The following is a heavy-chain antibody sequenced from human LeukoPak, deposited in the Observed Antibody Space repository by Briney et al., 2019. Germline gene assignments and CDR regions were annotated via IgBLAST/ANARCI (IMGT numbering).Heavy chain of an antibody. Sequence: PGGSLRLSCAASGFTFSSYGMHWVRQAPGKGLEWVAVIWYDGSNKYYADSVKGRFTISRDNSKNTLYLQMNSLRAEDTAVYYCAKAPAYCGSDCWGQGTLVTVSS. CDR1: GFTFSSYG. J-gene: IGHJ4*02. D-gene: IGHD2-21*01. CDR3: AKAPAYCGSDC. V-gene: IGHV3-30*02. CDR2: IWYDGSNK.